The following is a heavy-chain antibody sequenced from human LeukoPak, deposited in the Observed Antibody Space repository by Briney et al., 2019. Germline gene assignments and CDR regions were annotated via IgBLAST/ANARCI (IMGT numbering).Heavy chain of an antibody. CDR2: INTNTGNP. D-gene: IGHD3-10*01. J-gene: IGHJ5*02. CDR1: EYTFTTYA. V-gene: IGHV7-4-1*02. CDR3: ARANLWFGELGWIDP. Sequence: ASVKVSCKASEYTFTTYAMNWVRQAPGQGLEWMGWINTNTGNPTYAQGFTGRFVFSLDTSVSTAYLQISSLKADDTAVYYCARANLWFGELGWIDPWGQGTQVTVSS.